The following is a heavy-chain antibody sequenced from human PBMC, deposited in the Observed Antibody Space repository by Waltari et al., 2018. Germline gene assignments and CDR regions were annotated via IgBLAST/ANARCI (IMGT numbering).Heavy chain of an antibody. CDR2: INPNSGGT. V-gene: IGHV1-2*06. CDR3: ARWVVATIWIEAFDI. CDR1: GYTFTGYY. J-gene: IGHJ3*02. Sequence: QVQLVQSGAEVKKPGASVKVSCKASGYTFTGYYMHWVRPAPGQGLESMGRINPNSGGTNHAQKFQGRVTMTRDTSISTAYMELSRLRSDDTAVYYCARWVVATIWIEAFDIWGQGTMVTVSS. D-gene: IGHD5-12*01.